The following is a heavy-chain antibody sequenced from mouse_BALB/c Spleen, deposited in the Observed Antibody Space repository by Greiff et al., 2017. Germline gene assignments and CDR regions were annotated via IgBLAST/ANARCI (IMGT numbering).Heavy chain of an antibody. V-gene: IGHV1-14*01. J-gene: IGHJ2*01. CDR1: GYTFTSYV. Sequence: VHVKQSGPELVKPGASVKMSCKASGYTFTSYVMHWVKQKPGQGLEWIGYINPYNDGTKYNEKFKGKATLTSDKSSSTAYMELSSLTSEDSAVYYCAREDGNYGFDYWGQGTTLTVSS. CDR3: AREDGNYGFDY. D-gene: IGHD2-1*01. CDR2: INPYNDGT.